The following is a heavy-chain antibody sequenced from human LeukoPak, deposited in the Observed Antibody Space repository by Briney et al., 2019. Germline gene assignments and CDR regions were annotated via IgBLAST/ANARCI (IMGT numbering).Heavy chain of an antibody. CDR3: ARLLPWIQLWLRGAFDI. CDR1: GGSISSSSYY. CDR2: IYYSGST. D-gene: IGHD5-18*01. Sequence: SETLSLTCTVSGGSISSSSYYWGWIRQPPGKGLEWIGSIYYSGSTYYNPSLKSRVAISVDTSKNQFSLKLSSVTAADTAVYYCARLLPWIQLWLRGAFDIWGQGTMVTVSS. V-gene: IGHV4-39*07. J-gene: IGHJ3*02.